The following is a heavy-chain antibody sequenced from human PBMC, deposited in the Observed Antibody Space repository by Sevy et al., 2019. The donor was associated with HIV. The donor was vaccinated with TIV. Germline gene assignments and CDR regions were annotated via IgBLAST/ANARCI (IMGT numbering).Heavy chain of an antibody. CDR3: ARGKSGYGYAFNY. Sequence: GGSLRLSCAASGFSVNSNYMTWVRQAPGKGLEGVSVIYSDETTYHADSVQDRFTISRDNSKNMLYLQMSSLRAEDTAIYYCARGKSGYGYAFNYWGQGTLVTVSS. J-gene: IGHJ4*02. CDR2: IYSDETT. V-gene: IGHV3-66*01. D-gene: IGHD5-18*01. CDR1: GFSVNSNY.